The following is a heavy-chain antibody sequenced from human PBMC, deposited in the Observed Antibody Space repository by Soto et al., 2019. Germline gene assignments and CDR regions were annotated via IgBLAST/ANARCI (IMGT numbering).Heavy chain of an antibody. Sequence: GASVKVSCKVSGGTFSSYAISWVRQAPGQGLEWMGGIIPIFGTANYAQKFQGRVTITADESTSTAYMELSSLRSEDTAVYYCARDPNYXXXSGYDYWGQGTLVTVSS. CDR1: GGTFSSYA. V-gene: IGHV1-69*13. D-gene: IGHD5-12*01. CDR3: ARDPNYXXXSGYDY. J-gene: IGHJ4*02. CDR2: IIPIFGTA.